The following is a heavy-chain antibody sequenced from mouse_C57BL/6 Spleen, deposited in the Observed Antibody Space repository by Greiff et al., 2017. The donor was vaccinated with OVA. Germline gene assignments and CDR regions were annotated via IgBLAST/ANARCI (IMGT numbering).Heavy chain of an antibody. Sequence: QVQLKQPGAELVKPGASVKLSCKASGYTFTSYWMHWVKQRPGQGLEWIGMIHPNSGSTNYNEKFKSKATLTVDKSSSTAYMQLSSLTSEDSAVYYCARGGYGSSYDFDVWGTGTTVTVSS. D-gene: IGHD1-1*01. V-gene: IGHV1-64*01. CDR2: IHPNSGST. CDR3: ARGGYGSSYDFDV. CDR1: GYTFTSYW. J-gene: IGHJ1*03.